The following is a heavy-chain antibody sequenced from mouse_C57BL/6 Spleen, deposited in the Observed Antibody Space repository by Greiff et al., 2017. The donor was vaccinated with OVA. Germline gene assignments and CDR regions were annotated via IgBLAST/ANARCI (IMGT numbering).Heavy chain of an antibody. CDR3: AREDYPDYFDY. Sequence: EVKLMESGPELVKPGASVKISCKASGYSFTDYNMNWVKQSNGKSLEWIGVINPNYGTTSYNQKFKGKATLTVDQSSSTAYMQLNSLTSEDSAVCYCAREDYPDYFDYWGQGTTLTVSS. D-gene: IGHD2-4*01. V-gene: IGHV1-39*01. CDR2: INPNYGTT. CDR1: GYSFTDYN. J-gene: IGHJ2*01.